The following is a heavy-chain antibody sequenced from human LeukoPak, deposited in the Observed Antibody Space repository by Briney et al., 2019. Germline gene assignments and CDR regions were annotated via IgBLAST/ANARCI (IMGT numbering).Heavy chain of an antibody. CDR3: ATIEYYYDSSGYYVPRYFDY. J-gene: IGHJ4*02. D-gene: IGHD3-22*01. V-gene: IGHV5-51*01. Sequence: GESLKISCKGSGYSFTSYWIAWVRPMPGKGLEWMGMIYPADSDTRYSPSFQGQVTISADKSISTAYLQWSSLKASDTAMFYCATIEYYYDSSGYYVPRYFDYWGQGTLVTVSS. CDR1: GYSFTSYW. CDR2: IYPADSDT.